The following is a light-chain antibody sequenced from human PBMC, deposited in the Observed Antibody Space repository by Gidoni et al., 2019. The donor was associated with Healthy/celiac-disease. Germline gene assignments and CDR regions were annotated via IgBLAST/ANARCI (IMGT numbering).Light chain of an antibody. J-gene: IGKJ1*01. V-gene: IGKV3-20*01. CDR2: GAS. CDR1: QSVSSSY. Sequence: EIVLTQAPGTLSLSPGERATLSCRASQSVSSSYLAWYQQKPGQAPRLLIYGASSRATGIPDRFSGSGSGTDFPLTISRLEPEDFAVYYCQQYGSSPWTFXQXTKVEIK. CDR3: QQYGSSPWT.